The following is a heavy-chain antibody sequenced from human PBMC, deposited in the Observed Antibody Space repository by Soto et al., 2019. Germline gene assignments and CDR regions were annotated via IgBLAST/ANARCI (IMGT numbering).Heavy chain of an antibody. CDR2: ISGSGGST. CDR1: GFTFSSYA. V-gene: IGHV3-23*01. J-gene: IGHJ4*02. Sequence: GGSLSLSCAASGFTFSSYAVSWVRQAPGKGLEWVSAISGSGGSTYYADSVKGRFTISRDNSKNTLYLQMNSLRAEDTAVYYCAKQMTGTRRPDYWGQGTPVTVSS. CDR3: AKQMTGTRRPDY. D-gene: IGHD1-7*01.